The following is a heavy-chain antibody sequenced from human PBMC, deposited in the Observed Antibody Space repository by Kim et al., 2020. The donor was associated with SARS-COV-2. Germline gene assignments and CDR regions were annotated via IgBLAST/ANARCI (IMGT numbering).Heavy chain of an antibody. CDR1: GYTFTSYY. V-gene: IGHV1-46*01. J-gene: IGHJ2*01. CDR3: ARGGGDIVVVPAVVGWYFDL. D-gene: IGHD2-2*01. CDR2: INPSGGST. Sequence: ASVKVSCKASGYTFTSYYMHWVRQAPGQGLEWMGIINPSGGSTSYAQKFQGRVTMTRDTSTSTVYMELSSLRSEDTAVYYCARGGGDIVVVPAVVGWYFDLWGRGTLVTVSS.